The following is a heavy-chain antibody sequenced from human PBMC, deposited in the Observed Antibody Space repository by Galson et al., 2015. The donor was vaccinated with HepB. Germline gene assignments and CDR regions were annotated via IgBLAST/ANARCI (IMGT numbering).Heavy chain of an antibody. Sequence: SLRLSCAASGFTFDTYDMNWVRQAPGKGLEWISYISNTSITIYYAASVKGRFTISRDNAKNSLYLQMNGLRDEDTAVFYCAREGRGSDAFDIWGQGTMVTVSS. J-gene: IGHJ3*02. CDR1: GFTFDTYD. CDR3: AREGRGSDAFDI. V-gene: IGHV3-48*02. D-gene: IGHD3-16*01. CDR2: ISNTSITI.